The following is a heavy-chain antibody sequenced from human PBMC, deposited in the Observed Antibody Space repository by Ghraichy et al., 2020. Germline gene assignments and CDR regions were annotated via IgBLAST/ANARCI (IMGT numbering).Heavy chain of an antibody. J-gene: IGHJ6*02. CDR1: GFTFGDYT. D-gene: IGHD2-2*01. V-gene: IGHV3-21*01. CDR3: ARDSVPASSPYGVDV. CDR2: ITGGSGSI. Sequence: GGSLRLSCSASGFTFGDYTMNWIRQAPGKGLQWVSSITGGSGSIYYAHSVRGRFTTSRDNAKNSLYLQMNTVRAEDTAVYYCARDSVPASSPYGVDVWAQGTPVIVSS.